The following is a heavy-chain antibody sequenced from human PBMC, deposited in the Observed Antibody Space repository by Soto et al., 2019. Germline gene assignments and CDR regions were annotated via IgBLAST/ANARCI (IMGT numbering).Heavy chain of an antibody. CDR2: IYPGDSDT. D-gene: IGHD6-13*01. V-gene: IGHV5-51*01. J-gene: IGHJ4*02. CDR1: GYSFTSYW. Sequence: PGESLKISCKGSGYSFTSYWIGWVRQMPGKGREWMGIIYPGDSDTRYSPSFQGQVTISADKSISTAYLQWSSLKASDTAIYYCARLDSSSWYPSYFDSWGQGTLVTVSS. CDR3: ARLDSSSWYPSYFDS.